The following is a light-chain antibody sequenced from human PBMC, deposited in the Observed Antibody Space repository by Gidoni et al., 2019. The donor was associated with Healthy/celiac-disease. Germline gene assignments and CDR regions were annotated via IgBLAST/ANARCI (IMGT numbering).Light chain of an antibody. J-gene: IGKJ1*01. V-gene: IGKV3-20*01. Sequence: EIVLTQSPGTRSLSPGERATLSCRASQSVSSSYLAWYQQKPGQAPRLLIYGASSRATGIPDRFSGSGSGTDFTLTISRLEPEDFAVYYCQQYGSSPGTFGQGTKVEIK. CDR3: QQYGSSPGT. CDR2: GAS. CDR1: QSVSSSY.